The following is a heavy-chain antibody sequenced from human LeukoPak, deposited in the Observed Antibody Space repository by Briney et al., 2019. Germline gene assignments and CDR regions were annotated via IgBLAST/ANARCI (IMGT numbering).Heavy chain of an antibody. CDR3: ATWAFFHSLDV. D-gene: IGHD1-26*01. V-gene: IGHV3-43*02. Sequence: GGSLRLSCEASGFTFDAYAMHWVRQAPGKGLEWVSLINKDGSATYYADSVKGRFTISRDNSKNSLYLQMNSLRSEDTALYYCATWAFFHSLDVWGQGTTVTVSS. CDR1: GFTFDAYA. J-gene: IGHJ6*02. CDR2: INKDGSAT.